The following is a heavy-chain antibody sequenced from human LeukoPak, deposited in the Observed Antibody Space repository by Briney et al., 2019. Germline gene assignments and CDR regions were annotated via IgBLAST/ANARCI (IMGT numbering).Heavy chain of an antibody. CDR2: ICGSGGST. D-gene: IGHD5-12*01. CDR1: GFTFSSYA. CDR3: AKGSVATITQFDY. V-gene: IGHV3-23*01. J-gene: IGHJ4*02. Sequence: GGSLRLSCAASGFTFSSYAMSWVRQAPGKGLEWVSHICGSGGSTYYADSVKGRFTISRDNSKNTVFLQINSLRAEDTAVYYCAKGSVATITQFDYWGQGTLVTVSS.